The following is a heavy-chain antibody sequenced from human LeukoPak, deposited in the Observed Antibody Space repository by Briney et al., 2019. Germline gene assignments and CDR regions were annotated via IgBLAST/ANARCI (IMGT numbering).Heavy chain of an antibody. CDR1: GCTFTSYG. CDR3: ARMHPRGYSYGSYFDP. Sequence: GASVKVSCESSGCTFTSYGISWVRQAPGQGLEWMGWISAYNGNTNYAQKLQGRVTMTTDTSTSTAYMELRSLRSDDTAVYYCARMHPRGYSYGSYFDPWGQGTLVTVSS. V-gene: IGHV1-18*01. J-gene: IGHJ5*02. CDR2: ISAYNGNT. D-gene: IGHD5-18*01.